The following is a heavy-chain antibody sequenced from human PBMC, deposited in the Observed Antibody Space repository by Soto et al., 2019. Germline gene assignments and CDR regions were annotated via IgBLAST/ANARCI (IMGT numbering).Heavy chain of an antibody. V-gene: IGHV1-2*02. CDR2: INPNSGST. D-gene: IGHD2-2*01. CDR1: GYTFTGYY. Sequence: ASVKVSCKASGYTFTGYYIHWVRQAPGQGLEWMGWINPNSGSTNFAQKFQGRVTMTKDTSISTTYMDLSRLRSDETAVYYCARYCSSVSCYDEIWGQGTMVTVSS. CDR3: ARYCSSVSCYDEI. J-gene: IGHJ3*02.